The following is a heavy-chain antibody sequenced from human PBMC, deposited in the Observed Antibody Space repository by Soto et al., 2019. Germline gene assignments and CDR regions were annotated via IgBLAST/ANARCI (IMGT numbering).Heavy chain of an antibody. Sequence: GGSLRLSCSASGFTFSSYAMHWVRQAPGKGLEYVSAISSNGGSTYYADSVKGRFTISRDNSKNTLYLQMSSLRAEDTAVYYCVKEATGTTGSLAFDIWGQGTMVTVS. V-gene: IGHV3-64D*08. CDR3: VKEATGTTGSLAFDI. CDR1: GFTFSSYA. J-gene: IGHJ3*02. D-gene: IGHD1-1*01. CDR2: ISSNGGST.